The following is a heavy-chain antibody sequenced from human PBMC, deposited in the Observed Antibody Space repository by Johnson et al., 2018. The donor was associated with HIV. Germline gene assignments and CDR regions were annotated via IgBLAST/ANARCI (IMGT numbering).Heavy chain of an antibody. CDR3: ARGGYCTGGVCLGDAFDI. V-gene: IGHV3-20*04. CDR1: GFTFDDYG. Sequence: VQLVESGGGVVRPGGSLRLSCAASGFTFDDYGMSWVRQAPGKGLEWVSGLNWNGGSTGYADSVKGRFTISRDNAKNSLYLQMNSLRAEDTALYYCARGGYCTGGVCLGDAFDIWGQGTMVTVSS. J-gene: IGHJ3*02. D-gene: IGHD2-8*02. CDR2: LNWNGGST.